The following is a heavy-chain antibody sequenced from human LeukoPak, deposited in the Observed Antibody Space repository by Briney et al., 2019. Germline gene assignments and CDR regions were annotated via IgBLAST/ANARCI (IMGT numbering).Heavy chain of an antibody. J-gene: IGHJ4*02. Sequence: GGSLRLSCAASGFSFSSHGMHWVRQAPGKGLEWVAVIWYDGSTRYYADSVKGRFTISRDNSKNTLYLLMNSLRAEDTAVYYCARALHFEGFGPFDYWGQGTLVTVSS. CDR3: ARALHFEGFGPFDY. CDR1: GFSFSSHG. CDR2: IWYDGSTR. V-gene: IGHV3-33*01. D-gene: IGHD3-16*01.